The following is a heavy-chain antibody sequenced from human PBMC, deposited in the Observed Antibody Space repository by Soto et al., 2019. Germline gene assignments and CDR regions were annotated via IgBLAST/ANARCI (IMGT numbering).Heavy chain of an antibody. D-gene: IGHD6-13*01. CDR3: ARDFTPGIAAAGFMDV. J-gene: IGHJ6*02. Sequence: GGSLRLSCAASGFTFSSYGMHWVRQAPGKGLEWVAVIWYDGSNKYYADSVKGRFTISRDNSKNTLYLQMNSLRAEDTAVYYCARDFTPGIAAAGFMDVWGQGTTVTGSS. V-gene: IGHV3-33*01. CDR2: IWYDGSNK. CDR1: GFTFSSYG.